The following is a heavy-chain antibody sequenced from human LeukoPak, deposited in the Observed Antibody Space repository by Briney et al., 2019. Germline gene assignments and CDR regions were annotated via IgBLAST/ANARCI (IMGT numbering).Heavy chain of an antibody. CDR1: GYSISSGYY. V-gene: IGHV4-38-2*02. D-gene: IGHD1-7*01. CDR3: ARDAAQGSGGTTYFDY. Sequence: SETLSLTCTVSGYSISSGYYWGWIRQPPGKGLEWIGSIYHSGSTYYNPSLKSRVTISVDTSKNQFSLKLSSVTAADTAVYYCARDAAQGSGGTTYFDYWGQGTLVTVSS. CDR2: IYHSGST. J-gene: IGHJ4*02.